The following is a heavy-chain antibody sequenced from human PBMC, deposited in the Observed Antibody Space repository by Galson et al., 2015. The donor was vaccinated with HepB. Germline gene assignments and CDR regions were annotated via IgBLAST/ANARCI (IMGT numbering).Heavy chain of an antibody. CDR2: TFYRSKWFN. J-gene: IGHJ3*02. D-gene: IGHD2-21*01. Sequence: CAISGDSVSSNSAAWNWIRQSPSRGLEWLGRTFYRSKWFNHYAASVKSRITINPDTSKNQFSLQLNSVTPEDTAVYYCAREYCGGDCYSHDAFDIWGRGTVVTVSS. CDR3: AREYCGGDCYSHDAFDI. CDR1: GDSVSSNSAA. V-gene: IGHV6-1*01.